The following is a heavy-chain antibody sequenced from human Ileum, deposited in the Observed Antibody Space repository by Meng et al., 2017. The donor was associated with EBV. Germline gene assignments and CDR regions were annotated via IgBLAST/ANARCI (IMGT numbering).Heavy chain of an antibody. J-gene: IGHJ4*02. CDR1: GYTFMNYA. V-gene: IGHV7-4-1*02. D-gene: IGHD3-3*01. CDR2: INTNTGNP. Sequence: QVQPVHSASELKKPGXSVTVPCKASGYTFMNYAMNWVRQAPGQGLEWMGWINTNTGNPTYAQGFTRRFVFSLDTSFRTAYLQISSLKAEDTAVYYCARVAPSGYRYFDYWGQGTLVTVSS. CDR3: ARVAPSGYRYFDY.